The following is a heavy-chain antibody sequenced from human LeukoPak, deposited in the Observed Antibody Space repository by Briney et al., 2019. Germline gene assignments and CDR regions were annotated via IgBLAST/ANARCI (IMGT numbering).Heavy chain of an antibody. J-gene: IGHJ4*02. CDR3: AGDEAGTNQLDY. CDR2: ISYDGSNK. V-gene: IGHV3-30*04. D-gene: IGHD6-19*01. CDR1: GFTFSSYA. Sequence: GRYLRLSCAASGFTFSSYAMHWVRQAPGKGLEWVAVISYDGSNKYYADSVKGRFTISRDNSKNTLYLQMNSLRAEDTAVYYCAGDEAGTNQLDYWGQGTLVTVSS.